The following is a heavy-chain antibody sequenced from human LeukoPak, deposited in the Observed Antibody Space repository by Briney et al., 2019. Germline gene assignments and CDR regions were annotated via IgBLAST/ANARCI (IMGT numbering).Heavy chain of an antibody. D-gene: IGHD3-22*01. CDR1: GYTFTSYD. CDR3: AREWEYYYDSSGYYHGYYFDY. Sequence: ASVKVSCKASGYTFTSYDINWGRQATGQGLKWMGWMNPNSGNTGYAQKFQGRVTMTRNTSISTAYMELSSLRSEDTAVYYCAREWEYYYDSSGYYHGYYFDYWGQGTLVTVSS. J-gene: IGHJ4*02. V-gene: IGHV1-8*01. CDR2: MNPNSGNT.